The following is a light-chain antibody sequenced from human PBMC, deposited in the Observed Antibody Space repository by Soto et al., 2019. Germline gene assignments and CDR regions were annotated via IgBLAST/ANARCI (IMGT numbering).Light chain of an antibody. J-gene: IGLJ1*01. CDR1: SSDVGKYDY. CDR3: NSYVAGLKV. Sequence: QSALTQPPSASGSPGQSVTISCTGTSSDVGKYDYVSWFQHHPGKAPKLIIYEVSKRPSGVTDRFSGTKSSSTASLTASGHQTEEEADYYCNSYVAGLKVFGTGTKLTVL. V-gene: IGLV2-8*01. CDR2: EVS.